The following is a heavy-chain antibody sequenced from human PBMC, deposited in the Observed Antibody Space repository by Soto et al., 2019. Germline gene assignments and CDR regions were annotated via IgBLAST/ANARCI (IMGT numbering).Heavy chain of an antibody. J-gene: IGHJ4*02. CDR2: ITSSSDTI. Sequence: EVQLVESGGGLVQPGESLRLSCAASGFTFSSYSMNWVRQAPGKGLEWVSYITSSSDTIYYADSVKGRFTISRDNAKNSLYLQKNSLRAEDTAVYYCARGGPRLRDCGGDRYHDYWGQGTLVTVSS. CDR1: GFTFSSYS. D-gene: IGHD2-21*02. V-gene: IGHV3-48*01. CDR3: ARGGPRLRDCGGDRYHDY.